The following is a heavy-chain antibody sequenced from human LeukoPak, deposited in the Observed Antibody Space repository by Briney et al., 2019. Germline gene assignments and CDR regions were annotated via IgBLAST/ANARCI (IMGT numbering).Heavy chain of an antibody. V-gene: IGHV4-59*01. Sequence: PSETLSLTCNVSGDSISSYYWSWIRQPPGKGLEWIGNIYYSGSTNYNPSLKSRVTISIDTSKNQLSLKMSSVTAADTAVYYCAREGRGAINSWFDPWGQGTLVTVSS. CDR2: IYYSGST. D-gene: IGHD3-10*01. CDR3: AREGRGAINSWFDP. CDR1: GDSISSYY. J-gene: IGHJ5*02.